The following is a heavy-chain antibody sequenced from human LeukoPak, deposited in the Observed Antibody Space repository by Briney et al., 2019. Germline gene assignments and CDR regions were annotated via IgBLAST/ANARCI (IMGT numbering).Heavy chain of an antibody. CDR3: ARGGSRSGPRVPAHDYYYYYYMDV. D-gene: IGHD1-26*01. J-gene: IGHJ6*03. V-gene: IGHV1-69*05. CDR2: NIPIFGTA. Sequence: ASVKVSCKASGGTFSSYAISWVRQAPGQGLEWMGGNIPIFGTANYAQKFQGRVTITTDESTSTAYMELSSLRSEDTAVYYCARGGSRSGPRVPAHDYYYYYYMDVWGRGPRSPSP. CDR1: GGTFSSYA.